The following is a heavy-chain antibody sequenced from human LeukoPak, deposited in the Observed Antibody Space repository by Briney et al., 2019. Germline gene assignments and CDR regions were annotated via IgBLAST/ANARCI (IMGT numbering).Heavy chain of an antibody. CDR2: INPDGSGA. J-gene: IGHJ4*02. D-gene: IGHD2-21*02. Sequence: GGSLRLSGAASGFTFSNYWIYWVRQAPGKGLVWVARINPDGSGATYADSVKGRFTISRDNAKNTLYLQMNSLRAEDTAVYYCARAVVVSAADYWGQGTLVTVSS. V-gene: IGHV3-74*01. CDR1: GFTFSNYW. CDR3: ARAVVVSAADY.